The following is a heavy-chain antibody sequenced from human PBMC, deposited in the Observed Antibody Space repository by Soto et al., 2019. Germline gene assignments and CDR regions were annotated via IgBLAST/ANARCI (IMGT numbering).Heavy chain of an antibody. CDR3: ARGHRNEYLHYDFWSGYMESLDY. CDR1: GYTFTSYD. D-gene: IGHD3-3*01. Sequence: ASVKVSCKASGYTFTSYDINWVRQATGQGLEWMGWMNPNSGNTGYAQKFQGRVTMTRNTSISTAYMELSSLRSEDTAVYYCARGHRNEYLHYDFWSGYMESLDYWGQGTLVTVSS. V-gene: IGHV1-8*01. J-gene: IGHJ4*02. CDR2: MNPNSGNT.